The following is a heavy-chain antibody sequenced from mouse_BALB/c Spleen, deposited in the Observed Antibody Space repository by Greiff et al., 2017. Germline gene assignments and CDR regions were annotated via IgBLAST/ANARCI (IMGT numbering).Heavy chain of an antibody. V-gene: IGHV5-6-5*01. Sequence: EVQLVESGGGLVKPGGSLKLSCAASGFTFSSYAMSWVRQTPEKRLEWVASISSGGSTYYPDSVKGRFTISRDNARNILYLQMSSLRSEDTAMYYCARDEGWFAYWGQGTLVTVSA. CDR2: ISSGGST. CDR3: ARDEGWFAY. CDR1: GFTFSSYA. J-gene: IGHJ3*01.